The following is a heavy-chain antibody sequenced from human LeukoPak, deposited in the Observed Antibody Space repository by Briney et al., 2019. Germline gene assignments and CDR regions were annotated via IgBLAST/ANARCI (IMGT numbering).Heavy chain of an antibody. CDR1: GYSISSGYC. D-gene: IGHD1-26*01. V-gene: IGHV4-38-2*01. J-gene: IGHJ4*02. Sequence: SETLSLTCAVSGYSISSGYCWGWIRQPPGKGLEWIGIIYHSGTTYYNPSLKSRVTISVDTSKNQFSLKLRSVTAADTAVYYCASQTIVGASPFDYWGQGTLVTVSS. CDR3: ASQTIVGASPFDY. CDR2: IYHSGTT.